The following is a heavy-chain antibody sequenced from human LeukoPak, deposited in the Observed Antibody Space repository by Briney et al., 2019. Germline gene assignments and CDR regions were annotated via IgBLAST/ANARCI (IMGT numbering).Heavy chain of an antibody. Sequence: GGSLRLSCAASGFNFSSYGMSWVRQVPGKGLVWVSRINSDGSSTSYADSVKGRFTISRDNAKNTLYLQMNSLRAEDTAVYYCARGLYGSPGDNWGQGTLVSVSS. CDR2: INSDGSST. V-gene: IGHV3-74*01. CDR3: ARGLYGSPGDN. J-gene: IGHJ4*02. CDR1: GFNFSSYG. D-gene: IGHD1-26*01.